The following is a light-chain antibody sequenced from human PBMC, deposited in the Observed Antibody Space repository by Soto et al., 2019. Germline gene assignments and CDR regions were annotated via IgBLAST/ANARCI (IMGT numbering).Light chain of an antibody. CDR1: SSNVADFTS. CDR2: DVS. J-gene: IGLJ1*01. Sequence: QSALPQPRSVSGSPGQSVTISCTGSSSNVADFTSVSWYQQYPGTTPKLIIFDVSRPPSGVPDRFSGSRSGNTASLTISGLQAEYEADYYCFSSASRFTFVFGTGTKLTVL. V-gene: IGLV2-11*01. CDR3: FSSASRFTFV.